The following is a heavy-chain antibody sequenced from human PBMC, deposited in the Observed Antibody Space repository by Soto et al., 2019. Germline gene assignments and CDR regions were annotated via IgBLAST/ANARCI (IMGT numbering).Heavy chain of an antibody. CDR2: ISSSSNYI. J-gene: IGHJ4*02. CDR1: GFTFSTYT. Sequence: EVQLVESGGGLVKPGGSLRLSCAASGFTFSTYTMTWVRQAPGKGLEWVSSISSSSNYIYYADSVKGRFTISRDNAKNSLYLQMNSLRSEDTAVYYCAIEPNWNEGALPIDYWGQGTRVTVSS. CDR3: AIEPNWNEGALPIDY. D-gene: IGHD1-20*01. V-gene: IGHV3-21*01.